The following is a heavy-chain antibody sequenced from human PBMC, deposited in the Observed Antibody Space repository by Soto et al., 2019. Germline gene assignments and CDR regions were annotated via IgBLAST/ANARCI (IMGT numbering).Heavy chain of an antibody. Sequence: PSQTLSLSWDLAERSVSTGSATVNWIRQSPSRGLEWLGRTYYRSKWYYDYAVSVRSRISINPDTSKNQFSLQLNSVTTEDTAVYYCVRLVGNSWLDSWGPGTLVTVSS. D-gene: IGHD2-15*01. CDR2: TYYRSKWYY. CDR3: VRLVGNSWLDS. CDR1: ERSVSTGSAT. V-gene: IGHV6-1*01. J-gene: IGHJ5*01.